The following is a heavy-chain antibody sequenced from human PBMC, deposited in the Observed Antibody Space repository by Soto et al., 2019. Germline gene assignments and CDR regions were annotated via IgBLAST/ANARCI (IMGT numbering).Heavy chain of an antibody. CDR3: ARDAFGNDILTGYTYYYGMDV. D-gene: IGHD3-9*01. CDR2: IYTSGST. Sequence: SETLSLTCSVSGGSISSGYYYWSWIRQPAGKGLEWIGRIYTSGSTNYNPSLKSRVTMSVATSKNQFSLKLSSVTAADTAVYYCARDAFGNDILTGYTYYYGMDVWGQGTTVTVSS. CDR1: GGSISSGYYY. V-gene: IGHV4-61*02. J-gene: IGHJ6*02.